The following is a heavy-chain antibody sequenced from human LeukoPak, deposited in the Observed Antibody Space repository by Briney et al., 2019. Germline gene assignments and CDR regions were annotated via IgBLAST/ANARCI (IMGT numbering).Heavy chain of an antibody. V-gene: IGHV4-4*07. D-gene: IGHD1-1*01. J-gene: IGHJ3*02. CDR3: AREYSAFEI. CDR1: GDSISRYH. CDR2: IHTSAST. Sequence: SETLSLTCTVSGDSISRYHWSWIRQPAGKGLEWIGIIHTSASTDYNTSLKSRVTMSIDSSKNQFSLKLSSVTAADTAVYYCAREYSAFEIWGQGTMVTVSS.